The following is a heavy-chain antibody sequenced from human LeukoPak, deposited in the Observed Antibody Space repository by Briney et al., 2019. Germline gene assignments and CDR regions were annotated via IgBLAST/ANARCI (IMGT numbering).Heavy chain of an antibody. J-gene: IGHJ4*02. CDR1: GGSISSYY. V-gene: IGHV4-59*08. CDR3: AGHHPRNTVDF. Sequence: SETLSLTCTGSGGSISSYYWSWIRQPPGKGLDWIAYISDIGSINYNPSLKSRVTISLDTSKNQFSLKLSSVTAADTAVYYCAGHHPRNTVDFWGQGTLVTVSS. CDR2: ISDIGSI. D-gene: IGHD2-8*02.